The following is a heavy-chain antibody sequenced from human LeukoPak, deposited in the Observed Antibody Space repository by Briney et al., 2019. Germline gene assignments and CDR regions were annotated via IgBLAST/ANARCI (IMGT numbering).Heavy chain of an antibody. Sequence: GASVKVSCKASGYTFTGYYMHWVRQAPGQGLEWMGWINPNSGGTNYAQKFQGRVTMTRDVSTSTVYMELSSLRSEDTAVYYCARGREGDYWGQGTLVTVSS. CDR3: ARGREGDY. J-gene: IGHJ4*02. V-gene: IGHV1-2*02. CDR1: GYTFTGYY. CDR2: INPNSGGT.